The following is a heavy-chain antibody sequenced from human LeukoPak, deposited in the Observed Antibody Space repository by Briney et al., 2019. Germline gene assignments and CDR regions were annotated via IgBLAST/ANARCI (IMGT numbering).Heavy chain of an antibody. J-gene: IGHJ6*03. CDR3: ARDSGPGGSTIRHLYYYYYYMDV. V-gene: IGHV3-23*01. CDR2: ISGSGGST. CDR1: GFTFSNYA. Sequence: GGSLRLSCAASGFTFSNYAMTWVRQAPGKGLEWVSTISGSGGSTYYADSVKGRFAISRDNSKNTLYLQMGSLRAEDMAVYYCARDSGPGGSTIRHLYYYYYYMDVWGKGTTVTVSS. D-gene: IGHD3-16*01.